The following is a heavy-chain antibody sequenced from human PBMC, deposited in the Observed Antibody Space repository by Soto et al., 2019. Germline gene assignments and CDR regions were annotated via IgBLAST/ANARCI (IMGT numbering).Heavy chain of an antibody. CDR2: ISSSGSTI. CDR1: GFTFSSYE. Sequence: EVQLVESGGGLVQPGGSLRLSCAASGFTFSSYEMNWVRQAPGKGLEWVSYISSSGSTIYYADSVKGRFTISRDNDKNSLYLQMNSLRAEDTAVYYCARDYSNYVPPYYYYGMDVWGQGTTVTVSS. D-gene: IGHD4-4*01. J-gene: IGHJ6*02. CDR3: ARDYSNYVPPYYYYGMDV. V-gene: IGHV3-48*03.